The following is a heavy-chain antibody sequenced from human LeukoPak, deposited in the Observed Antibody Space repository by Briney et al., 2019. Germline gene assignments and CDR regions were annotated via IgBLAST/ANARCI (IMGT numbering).Heavy chain of an antibody. CDR1: GFTFSSYS. V-gene: IGHV3-21*01. CDR2: ISSSSSYI. J-gene: IGHJ6*03. D-gene: IGHD1-26*01. CDR3: ARYSGSYYDYYYYMDV. Sequence: GWSQRPSCAASGFTFSSYSMNWVRRAPGKGLEWVSSISSSSSYIYYADSVKGRFTISRDNAKNSLYLPTNSLRAEDTAVYYCARYSGSYYDYYYYMDVWGKGTTVTVSS.